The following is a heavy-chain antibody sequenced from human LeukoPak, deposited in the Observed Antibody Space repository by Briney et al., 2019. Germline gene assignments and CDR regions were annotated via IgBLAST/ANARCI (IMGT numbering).Heavy chain of an antibody. V-gene: IGHV3-30*04. CDR3: ASLSLGHY. J-gene: IGHJ4*02. Sequence: GGSLRLSCAASGFTFSSYAMHWVRQAPGKGLEWVAVISYDGRNKYYADSVKGRFTISRDNSKNTLYLQMNSLRAEDTAVYNCASLSLGHYWGQGTLVTVSS. CDR2: ISYDGRNK. D-gene: IGHD6-6*01. CDR1: GFTFSSYA.